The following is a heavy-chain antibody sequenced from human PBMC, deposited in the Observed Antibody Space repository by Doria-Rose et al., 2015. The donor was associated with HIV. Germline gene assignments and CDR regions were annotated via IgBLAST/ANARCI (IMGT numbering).Heavy chain of an antibody. D-gene: IGHD6-13*01. CDR2: IFSDDER. CDR3: ARIKSSRWYHKYYFDF. Sequence: QVQLVQSGPVLVKPTETLTLTCTVSGVSLSSPGMGVSWIRQPPGKALGWLANIFSDDERSYTSSLKSRLTISRATSKGQVVLTMTDMDPVDTATYYCARIKSSRWYHKYYFDFWGQGTLVIVSA. V-gene: IGHV2-26*01. CDR1: GVSLSSPGMG. J-gene: IGHJ4*02.